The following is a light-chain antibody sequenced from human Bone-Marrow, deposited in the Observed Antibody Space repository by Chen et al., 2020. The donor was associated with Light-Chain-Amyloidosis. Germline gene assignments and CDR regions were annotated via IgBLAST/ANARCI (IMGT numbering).Light chain of an antibody. Sequence: QSALTQPASVSGSPGQSITISCHGTSSDVCCDNHFSWYQQHPDKAPKLMIYEVTNQPSLVPDRFSGSKSDNTASLTISGRQTEDEADYFCSSYTITNTLVFGSGTRVTVL. V-gene: IGLV2-14*01. J-gene: IGLJ1*01. CDR1: SSDVCCDNH. CDR3: SSYTITNTLV. CDR2: EVT.